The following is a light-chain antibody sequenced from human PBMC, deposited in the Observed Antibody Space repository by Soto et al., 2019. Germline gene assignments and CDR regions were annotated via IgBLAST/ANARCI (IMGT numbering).Light chain of an antibody. CDR2: DVN. Sequence: QSALTQPASVSGSPGQSITLSCTGTSSDVGASNSVYWYQQHPGQAPKLMIYDVNIRPSGVPNRFSGSKSGNTASLTISGLQAEDEADYYCKSWATSTPMKFGGGTKLTVL. CDR3: KSWATSTPMK. CDR1: SSDVGASNS. J-gene: IGLJ2*01. V-gene: IGLV2-14*01.